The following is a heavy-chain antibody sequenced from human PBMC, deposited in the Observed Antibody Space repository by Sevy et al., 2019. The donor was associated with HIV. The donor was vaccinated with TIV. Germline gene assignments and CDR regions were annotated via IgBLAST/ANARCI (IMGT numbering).Heavy chain of an antibody. J-gene: IGHJ3*02. CDR3: ARTGGNGDAFDI. V-gene: IGHV4-39*01. Sequence: SDTLSLTCTVSGGSISSSTYYWGWIRQPPGKGLEWIGSIYYSGSTYYNPSLKSRVTISVDTSKNQFSLKLSSVTAADTAVYYCARTGGNGDAFDIWGQGTMVTVSS. CDR1: GGSISSSTYY. CDR2: IYYSGST. D-gene: IGHD2-15*01.